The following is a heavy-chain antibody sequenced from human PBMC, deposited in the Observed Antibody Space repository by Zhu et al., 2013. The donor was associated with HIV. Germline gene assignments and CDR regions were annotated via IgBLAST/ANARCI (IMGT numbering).Heavy chain of an antibody. V-gene: IGHV1-69*06. CDR2: IIPIFGSS. Sequence: QVRLVQSGGEVKKPGSSVKVSCKASGGTFSDHAVSWVRQAPGHGLEWLGGIIPIFGSSKYAQRFQGRVTITADRNTNTAYMELSSLRSEDTAMYYCARGEGSDNTGYWVYWGQGTLVTVSS. CDR3: ARGEGSDNTGYWVY. CDR1: GGTFSDHA. J-gene: IGHJ4*02. D-gene: IGHD3-22*01.